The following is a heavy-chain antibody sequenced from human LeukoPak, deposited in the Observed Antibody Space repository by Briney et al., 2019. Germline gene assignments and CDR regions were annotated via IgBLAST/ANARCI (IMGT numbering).Heavy chain of an antibody. J-gene: IGHJ4*02. CDR2: ISGSGGST. CDR1: GFSFSSYA. V-gene: IGHV3-23*01. Sequence: GGSLRLSCAASGFSFSSYAMSWVRQAPGKGLEWVSTISGSGGSTHYVDSVKGRFTISRDNSKLTLYLQMNSLRAEDTAVYYCAREGLPVASDYWGQGTLVTVSS. D-gene: IGHD6-19*01. CDR3: AREGLPVASDY.